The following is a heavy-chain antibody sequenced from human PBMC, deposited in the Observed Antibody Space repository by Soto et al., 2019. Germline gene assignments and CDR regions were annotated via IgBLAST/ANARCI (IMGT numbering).Heavy chain of an antibody. V-gene: IGHV2-5*02. CDR2: IYWDDDK. J-gene: IGHJ4*02. Sequence: QITLRESGPTLVKPTQTLTLTCTFSGFSLTTTGVGLGWIRQPPGNALQWLALIYWDDDKRYSPSLKSRLTITKDTSKNQVVLTMTNMGPVDTATYYCAHRGVRVTALFDYWGPGTPVTVSS. CDR3: AHRGVRVTALFDY. D-gene: IGHD3-16*01. CDR1: GFSLTTTGVG.